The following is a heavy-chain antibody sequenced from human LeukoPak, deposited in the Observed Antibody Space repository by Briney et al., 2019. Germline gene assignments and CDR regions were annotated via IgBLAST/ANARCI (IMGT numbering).Heavy chain of an antibody. CDR1: GGSISSGSYY. D-gene: IGHD3-10*01. J-gene: IGHJ4*02. CDR3: ARETEDWFGDLLSYFDY. Sequence: SETLSLTCTVSGGSISSGSYYWSWIRQPAGKGLEWIGRIYTSGSTNYNPSLKSRVTISVDTSKNQFSLRLSSVTAADTAVYYCARETEDWFGDLLSYFDYWGRGFLVSVSS. CDR2: IYTSGST. V-gene: IGHV4-61*02.